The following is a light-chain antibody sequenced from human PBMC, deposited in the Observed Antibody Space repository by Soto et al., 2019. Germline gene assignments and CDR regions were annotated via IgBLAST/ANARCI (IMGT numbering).Light chain of an antibody. CDR2: EVN. J-gene: IGLJ1*01. CDR1: SSDVGGYNY. Sequence: QSVLTQPPSASGSPGQSVAISCTGTSSDVGGYNYVSWYQQHPGKAPKLMIYEVNKRPSGVPDRLSGSKSGNTASLTVSGLQAEDEADYYCSSYAGSSTVFGTGTKVTVL. CDR3: SSYAGSSTV. V-gene: IGLV2-8*01.